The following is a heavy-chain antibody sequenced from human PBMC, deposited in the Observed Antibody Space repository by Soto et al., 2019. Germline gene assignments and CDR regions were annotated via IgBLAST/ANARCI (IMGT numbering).Heavy chain of an antibody. CDR3: ARRYCSGGTFSDDAFDI. CDR2: INPNNGGT. V-gene: IGHV1-2*02. J-gene: IGHJ3*02. CDR1: GYPFTAYY. Sequence: QVQLVQSGAEVKKPGASVKVSCKASGYPFTAYYIHWVRQAPGQGLAWMGWINPNNGGTNYAQKVQGRVTMTRDTSISTAYMELSRRRSEDTAVYYFARRYCSGGTFSDDAFDIWGQGTMVTVSS. D-gene: IGHD2-15*01.